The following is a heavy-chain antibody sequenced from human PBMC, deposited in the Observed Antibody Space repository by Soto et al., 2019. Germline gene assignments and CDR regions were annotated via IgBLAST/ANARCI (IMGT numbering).Heavy chain of an antibody. CDR1: GGTFSSYA. Sequence: GASVKVSCKASGGTFSSYAISWVRQAPGQGLEWMGGIIPIFGTANYAQKFQGRVTITRDMSTSTAYMELSSLRSEDTAVYYCAAYPEWLYNQAQADYWGQGTLVTVSS. J-gene: IGHJ4*02. CDR3: AAYPEWLYNQAQADY. CDR2: IIPIFGTA. D-gene: IGHD3-3*01. V-gene: IGHV1-69*05.